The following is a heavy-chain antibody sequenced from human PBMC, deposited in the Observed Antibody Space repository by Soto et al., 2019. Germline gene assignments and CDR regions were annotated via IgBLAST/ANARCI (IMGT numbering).Heavy chain of an antibody. D-gene: IGHD5-18*01. CDR2: IYYSGST. CDR3: ARNQAKGIQLWLFDY. V-gene: IGHV4-59*01. CDR1: GGSISSYY. Sequence: PSETLSLTCTVSGGSISSYYWSWIRQPPGKGLEWIGYIYYSGSTNYNPSFKSRVTISVDTSKNQFSLKLSSVTAADTAVYYCARNQAKGIQLWLFDYWGQGTLVTVSS. J-gene: IGHJ4*02.